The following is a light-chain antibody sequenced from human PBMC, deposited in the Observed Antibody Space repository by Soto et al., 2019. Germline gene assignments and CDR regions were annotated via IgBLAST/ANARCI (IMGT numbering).Light chain of an antibody. V-gene: IGKV3-20*01. J-gene: IGKJ2*01. Sequence: EIVLTQSPGTLSLSPGERATLSCRASQSVSSSSYLAWYQQKPGQAPRLLIYGASSRATGIPDRFSGSGSGTVFTLTISRLEPEDFAVYYCHQYGSSPSYTFGQGTKLETK. CDR1: QSVSSSSY. CDR3: HQYGSSPSYT. CDR2: GAS.